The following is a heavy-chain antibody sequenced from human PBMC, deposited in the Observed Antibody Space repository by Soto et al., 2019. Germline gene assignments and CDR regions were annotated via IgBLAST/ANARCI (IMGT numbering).Heavy chain of an antibody. CDR2: VSLAGRN. CDR3: ARGLQPWLPTFD. V-gene: IGHV4-4*02. CDR1: GASVVNGNW. D-gene: IGHD3-16*01. J-gene: IGHJ4*02. Sequence: SETLSLTCSASGASVVNGNWWSWVRQAPGKGLEWIGEVSLAGRNHYNPSLQSRVTIALDESKNQSALSRPSVTVADAAIYYCARGLQPWLPTFDWGRGTLVTVSS.